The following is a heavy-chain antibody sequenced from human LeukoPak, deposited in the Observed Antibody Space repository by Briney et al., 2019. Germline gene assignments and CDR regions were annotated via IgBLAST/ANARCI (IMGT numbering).Heavy chain of an antibody. Sequence: PGGSLRLSCADSGFTFSSYEMNWVRQAPGKGLEWVSYISSSGSTIYYADSVKGRFTISRDNAKNSLYLQMNSLRAEDTAVYYCARAYTFGGVIVAFDYWGQGTLVTVSS. D-gene: IGHD3-16*02. CDR2: ISSSGSTI. V-gene: IGHV3-48*03. J-gene: IGHJ4*02. CDR1: GFTFSSYE. CDR3: ARAYTFGGVIVAFDY.